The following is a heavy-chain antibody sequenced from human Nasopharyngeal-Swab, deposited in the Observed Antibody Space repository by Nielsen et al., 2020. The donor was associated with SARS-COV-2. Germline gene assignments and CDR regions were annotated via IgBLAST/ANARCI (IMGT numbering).Heavy chain of an antibody. Sequence: GGSLRLSCAASGFTVSSNYMSWVRQAPGKGLEWVSVIYSGGSTYYADSVKGRFTISRDNSKNTLYLQMNSLRAEDTAVYYCARVATVSSSWADYYYYYGMDVWGQGTTVTVSS. CDR1: GFTVSSNY. J-gene: IGHJ6*02. V-gene: IGHV3-53*01. D-gene: IGHD6-13*01. CDR2: IYSGGST. CDR3: ARVATVSSSWADYYYYYGMDV.